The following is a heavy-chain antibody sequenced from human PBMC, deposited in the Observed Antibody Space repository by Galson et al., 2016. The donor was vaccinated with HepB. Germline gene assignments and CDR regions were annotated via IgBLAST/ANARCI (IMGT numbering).Heavy chain of an antibody. CDR2: ICGGGDT. CDR1: GFTFSTYA. CDR3: AKISVQYIYPYWGFDY. V-gene: IGHV3-23*01. D-gene: IGHD5-18*01. Sequence: SLRLSCAASGFTFSTYAMSWVRQAPGKGLEWVAGICGGGDTKFADSVKGWFTTSCENSTTTLFLQINSRTVDDTAVYYCAKISVQYIYPYWGFDYWGQGTLVTVSS. J-gene: IGHJ4*02.